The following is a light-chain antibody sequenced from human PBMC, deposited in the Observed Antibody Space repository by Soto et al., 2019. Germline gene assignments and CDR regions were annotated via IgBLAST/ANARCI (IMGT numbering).Light chain of an antibody. J-gene: IGLJ2*01. Sequence: QSALTQPASVSGSPGQSITISCTGTGSDIGTYNLVSWYQQHPGGVPKLIIYVATQRPPGVSDRFSGSKSGNTASLTISGLQAEDEADYYCCSFADTNTLIFGGGTKVTVL. CDR2: VAT. CDR3: CSFADTNTLI. CDR1: GSDIGTYNL. V-gene: IGLV2-23*01.